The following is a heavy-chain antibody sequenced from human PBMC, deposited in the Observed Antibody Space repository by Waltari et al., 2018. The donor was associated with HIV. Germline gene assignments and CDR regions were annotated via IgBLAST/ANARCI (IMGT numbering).Heavy chain of an antibody. CDR3: ARGWSSGFLDL. V-gene: IGHV4-34*01. CDR2: INYSGNT. J-gene: IGHJ2*01. CDR1: GGSFSGYY. D-gene: IGHD6-19*01. Sequence: QVQLQQWGAGLLKPSETLSLTCAVYGGSFSGYYWNWIRQPPGKGLEWVGEINYSGNTNYNPSLKSRVTISIDTSKNQFSLRVSSVTDADTAVYYCARGWSSGFLDLWGRDTLVTVSS.